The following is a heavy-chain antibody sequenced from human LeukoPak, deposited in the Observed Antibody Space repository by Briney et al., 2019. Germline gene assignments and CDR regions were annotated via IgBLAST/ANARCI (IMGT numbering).Heavy chain of an antibody. J-gene: IGHJ6*03. V-gene: IGHV3-7*01. Sequence: PGGSLRLSCAASGFTFSSYWMGWVRQAPGKGLEWVANIKQDGSEKYYVDSVKGRFTISRDNAKNSLYLQMNSLRAEDTAVYYCARVPVVTAPEVYMDVWGKGTTVTVSS. D-gene: IGHD2-21*02. CDR1: GFTFSSYW. CDR3: ARVPVVTAPEVYMDV. CDR2: IKQDGSEK.